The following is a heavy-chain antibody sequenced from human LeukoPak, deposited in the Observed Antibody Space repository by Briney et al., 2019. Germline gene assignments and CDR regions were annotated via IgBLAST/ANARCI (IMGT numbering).Heavy chain of an antibody. D-gene: IGHD3-22*01. Sequence: QPGGSLRLSCAASGFTFSSNAMNWVRQAPGKGLEWVAAISGNGLGTYYADSVKGRFNISRDNSRNTLYLQMNSLRIEDTAFYYCAKDANYLRSSGYLIPIDFWGQGTLVTVSS. CDR3: AKDANYLRSSGYLIPIDF. J-gene: IGHJ4*02. CDR2: ISGNGLGT. V-gene: IGHV3-23*01. CDR1: GFTFSSNA.